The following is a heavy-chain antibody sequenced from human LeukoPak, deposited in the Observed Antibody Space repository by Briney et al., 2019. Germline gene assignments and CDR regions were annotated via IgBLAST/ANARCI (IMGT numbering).Heavy chain of an antibody. Sequence: GGSLRLSCAASGFTFSSYGMNWVRQAPGKGLEWVTFIRYDGNNKYYADSVKGRFTISRDNSKNTLYLQMNSLRAEDTAVYYCARDSLGGSPPFDYWGQGTLVTVSS. J-gene: IGHJ4*02. CDR3: ARDSLGGSPPFDY. CDR2: IRYDGNNK. V-gene: IGHV3-30*02. D-gene: IGHD4-23*01. CDR1: GFTFSSYG.